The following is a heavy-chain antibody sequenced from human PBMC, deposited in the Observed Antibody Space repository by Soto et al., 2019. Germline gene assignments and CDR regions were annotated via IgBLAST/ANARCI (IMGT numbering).Heavy chain of an antibody. Sequence: SETQSVTNTVAEESIISGNHYWIWIRQPPGKGLEWIGYIYYSGSTYYSPSLKSRVTISVDTSKNQFSLKLNSVTAADTAVYYCARVDILTVYGRMDVWGQGTTVTVSS. J-gene: IGHJ6*02. CDR2: IYYSGST. CDR1: EESIISGNHY. D-gene: IGHD3-9*01. V-gene: IGHV4-30-4*08. CDR3: ARVDILTVYGRMDV.